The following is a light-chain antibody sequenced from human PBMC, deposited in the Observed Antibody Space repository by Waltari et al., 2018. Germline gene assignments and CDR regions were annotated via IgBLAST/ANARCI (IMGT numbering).Light chain of an antibody. V-gene: IGKV4-1*01. J-gene: IGKJ3*01. CDR3: QQYYNSPFT. Sequence: DIVMTQSPDSLAVSLGERATINCKSSQSVLYSSNNKNYLAWYQQKTGQPPKLLINWASTRESGGPDRVSGSGSGTDFTLTISSLQAEDVAVYSCQQYYNSPFTFGPGTKVDIK. CDR2: WAS. CDR1: QSVLYSSNNKNY.